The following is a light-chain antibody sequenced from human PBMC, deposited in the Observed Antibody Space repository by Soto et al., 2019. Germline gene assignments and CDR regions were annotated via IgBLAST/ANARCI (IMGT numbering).Light chain of an antibody. Sequence: QSVLTQPPSVSAAPGQEVTISCSGSSSNVGGNYVSWYQVLPQKAPKLLIYDNHKRHSGIPDRFSGSKSGTSATLGITDLQTGDEAEYYCGTWDISLDTVVFGGGTKVTVL. CDR3: GTWDISLDTVV. CDR1: SSNVGGNY. CDR2: DNH. V-gene: IGLV1-51*01. J-gene: IGLJ2*01.